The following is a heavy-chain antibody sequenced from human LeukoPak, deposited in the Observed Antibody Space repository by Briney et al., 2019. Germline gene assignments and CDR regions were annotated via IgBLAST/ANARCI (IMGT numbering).Heavy chain of an antibody. J-gene: IGHJ4*02. CDR1: GLMFSSYW. CDR2: IKEDGREK. CDR3: ASELKALWRDYFDF. Sequence: GGSLRLSCAASGLMFSSYWMTWVRQAPGKGLEWVANIKEDGREKYYVDSVKGRFTISRDNAKNSLYLQMNSLRAEDTAVHYCASELKALWRDYFDFWGQGILVTVSS. V-gene: IGHV3-7*01. D-gene: IGHD2/OR15-2a*01.